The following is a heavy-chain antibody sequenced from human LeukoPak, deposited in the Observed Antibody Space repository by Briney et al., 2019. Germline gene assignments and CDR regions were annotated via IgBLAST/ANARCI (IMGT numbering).Heavy chain of an antibody. CDR1: GFTFRSYS. CDR3: AKDYHYSGSDSDY. CDR2: ISGSGGST. D-gene: IGHD5-12*01. Sequence: GGSLRLSCAASGFTFRSYSVRWARQAPGRGLEGVSAISGSGGSTYYADSVKGRFTISGDNSKNTLYLQMNSLRAEDTAVYYCAKDYHYSGSDSDYWGQGTLVTVSS. J-gene: IGHJ4*02. V-gene: IGHV3-23*01.